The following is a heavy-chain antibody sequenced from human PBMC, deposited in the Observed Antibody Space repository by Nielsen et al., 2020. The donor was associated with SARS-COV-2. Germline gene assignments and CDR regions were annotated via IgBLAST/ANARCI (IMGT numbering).Heavy chain of an antibody. CDR1: GFTFSSYS. CDR3: ARANVYDFWSGYQYYYYYYYMDV. CDR2: ISSSSSYI. J-gene: IGHJ6*03. Sequence: GESLKISCAASGFTFSSYSMNWVRQAPGKGLEWVSSISSSSSYIYYADSVKGRFTISRDNAKNSLYLQMNSLRAEDTAVYYCARANVYDFWSGYQYYYYYYYMDVWGKGTTVTVFS. V-gene: IGHV3-21*01. D-gene: IGHD3-3*01.